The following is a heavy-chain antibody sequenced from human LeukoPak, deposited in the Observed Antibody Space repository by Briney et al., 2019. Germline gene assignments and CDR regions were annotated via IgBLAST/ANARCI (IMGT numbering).Heavy chain of an antibody. Sequence: GGSLRLSCAASGFTFDDYGMSWVRQAPGKGLEWVGFIRSKAYGGTTEYAASVKGRFTISRDDSKSIAYLQMNSLKTEDTAVYCCTRDTYYYDSSIPGYWGQGTLVTVSS. CDR2: IRSKAYGGTT. V-gene: IGHV3-49*04. D-gene: IGHD3-22*01. CDR1: GFTFDDYG. CDR3: TRDTYYYDSSIPGY. J-gene: IGHJ4*02.